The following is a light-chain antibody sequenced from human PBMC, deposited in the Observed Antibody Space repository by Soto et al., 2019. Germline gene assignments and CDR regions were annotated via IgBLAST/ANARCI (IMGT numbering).Light chain of an antibody. V-gene: IGKV3-15*01. CDR2: DAS. CDR1: HSVRSD. J-gene: IGKJ5*01. CDR3: HQYNKWPPIT. Sequence: EIVLTPSPGTLSFSPGERATLTCRASHSVRSDLAWYQQKPGQSPRLLIFDASTRATGIPARFSGSGSGTEFTLTISNLQSEDFAVYYCHQYNKWPPITFGQGTRLEIK.